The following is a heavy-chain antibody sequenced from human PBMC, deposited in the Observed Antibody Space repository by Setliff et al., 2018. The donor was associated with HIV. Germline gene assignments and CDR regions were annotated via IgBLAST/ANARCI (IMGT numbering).Heavy chain of an antibody. J-gene: IGHJ3*01. CDR2: IYWDDDK. CDR1: GFSLSTTGVG. Sequence: SGPTLVNPTQTLTLTCTFSGFSLSTTGVGVGCILQPPGKALERLSPIYWDDDKRHSTSLKNRLTITKDTSKNQVVLTLTNMDPVETSTYYCANRRPWPVAAAVNGDAVDFWGQVTMVTVSS. CDR3: ANRRPWPVAAAVNGDAVDF. V-gene: IGHV2-5*02. D-gene: IGHD6-13*01.